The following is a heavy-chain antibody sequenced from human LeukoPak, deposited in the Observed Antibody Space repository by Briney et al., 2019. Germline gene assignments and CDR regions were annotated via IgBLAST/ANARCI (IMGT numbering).Heavy chain of an antibody. CDR3: ARDDIVVVPAAASAEYFQH. J-gene: IGHJ1*01. D-gene: IGHD2-2*01. CDR2: IKQDGSEK. CDR1: GFTFSSYW. Sequence: SGGSLRLSCAAYGFTFSSYWMSWVRQAPGKGLEWVANIKQDGSEKYYVDSVKGRFTISRDNAKNSLYLQMNSLRAEDTAVYYCARDDIVVVPAAASAEYFQHWGQGTLVTVSS. V-gene: IGHV3-7*01.